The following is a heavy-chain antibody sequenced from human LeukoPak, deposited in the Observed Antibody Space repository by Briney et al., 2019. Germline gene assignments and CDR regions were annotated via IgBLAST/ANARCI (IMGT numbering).Heavy chain of an antibody. J-gene: IGHJ4*02. V-gene: IGHV1-69*06. CDR1: GGTFSSYA. CDR2: TIPIFGTA. D-gene: IGHD5-12*01. Sequence: SVKVSCKASGGTFSSYAISWVRQAPGQGLEWMGGTIPIFGTANYAQKFQGRVTITADKSTSTAYMELSSLRSEDTAVYYCARGDDSGYDSDFDYWGQGTLVTVSS. CDR3: ARGDDSGYDSDFDY.